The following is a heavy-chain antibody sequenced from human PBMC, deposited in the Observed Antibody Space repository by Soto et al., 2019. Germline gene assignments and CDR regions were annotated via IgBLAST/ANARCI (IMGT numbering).Heavy chain of an antibody. J-gene: IGHJ4*01. CDR1: GGTFSSYT. Sequence: ASVKVSCKASGGTFSSYTIGWVRQAPGQGLEWMGRIFPIVALANYAQRFQGRVTITADIPTSTDYMELNSLRSEDTAIYYCATMKGRRYDYDRSGYYYFDYWG. CDR3: ATMKGRRYDYDRSGYYYFDY. V-gene: IGHV1-69*02. D-gene: IGHD3-22*01. CDR2: IFPIVALA.